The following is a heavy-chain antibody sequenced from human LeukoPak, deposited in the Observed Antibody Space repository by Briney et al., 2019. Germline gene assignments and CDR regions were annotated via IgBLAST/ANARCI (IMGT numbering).Heavy chain of an antibody. CDR2: IIPIFGTA. D-gene: IGHD2-2*01. J-gene: IGHJ5*02. V-gene: IGHV1-69*05. CDR1: GGTFSCYA. CDR3: ASGVGTVVVPAAMGWFDP. Sequence: GASVKVSCKASGGTFSCYAISWVRQAPGQGLEWMGGIIPIFGTANYAQKFQGRVTITTDESTSTAYMELSSLRSEDTAVYYCASGVGTVVVPAAMGWFDPWGQGTLVTVSS.